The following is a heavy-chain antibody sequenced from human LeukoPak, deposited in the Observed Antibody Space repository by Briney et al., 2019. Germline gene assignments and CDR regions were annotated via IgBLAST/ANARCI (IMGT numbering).Heavy chain of an antibody. D-gene: IGHD5-18*01. CDR3: ATVGGYSYVQLPYYYYGMDV. CDR1: GYTLTELS. CDR2: FDPEDGET. Sequence: GASVKVSCKVSGYTLTELSMHWVRQAPGKGLEWMGGFDPEDGETIYAQKFQGRVTMTEDTSTDTAYMELSSLRSEDTAVYYCATVGGYSYVQLPYYYYGMDVRGQGTTVTVSS. J-gene: IGHJ6*02. V-gene: IGHV1-24*01.